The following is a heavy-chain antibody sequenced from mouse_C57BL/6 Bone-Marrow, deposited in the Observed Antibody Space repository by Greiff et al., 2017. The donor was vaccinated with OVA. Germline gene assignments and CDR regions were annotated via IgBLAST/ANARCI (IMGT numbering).Heavy chain of an antibody. D-gene: IGHD5-1*01. V-gene: IGHV5-6*01. J-gene: IGHJ4*01. Sequence: EVQLAESGGALVKPGGSLKLSCAASGFTFSSYGMSWVRQTPDKRLEWVATISSGGSYTYYPDSVKGRFTISRDNAKNTLYLQMSSLKSQYTAMYYFSRVCTSFFYAIDYWGQGTSVTVSS. CDR1: GFTFSSYG. CDR3: SRVCTSFFYAIDY. CDR2: ISSGGSYT.